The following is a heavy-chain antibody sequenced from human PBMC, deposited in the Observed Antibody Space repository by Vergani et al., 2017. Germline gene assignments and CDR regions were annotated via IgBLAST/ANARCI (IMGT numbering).Heavy chain of an antibody. CDR1: GGSISDYY. CDR2: IYKSGSS. J-gene: IGHJ3*02. Sequence: QVQLQESGPGLVKSSETLSLTCTVSGGSISDYYWNWRRHPPGEGLEWIGYIYKSGSSTYNPSLKGRVTISADTSKNQFPLKLTSVTAADTALYYCARDRGYSTGWYSAFDIWGQGTMVTVSS. CDR3: ARDRGYSTGWYSAFDI. V-gene: IGHV4-59*01. D-gene: IGHD6-19*01.